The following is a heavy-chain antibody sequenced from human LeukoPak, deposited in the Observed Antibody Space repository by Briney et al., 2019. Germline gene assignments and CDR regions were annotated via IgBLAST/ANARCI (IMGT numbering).Heavy chain of an antibody. CDR3: ARAGDIAVAGISYYYYGMDV. CDR2: ISGSGSSA. Sequence: GGSLRLSCAASGLTFSNYAMTWLRQAPGKGLEWVSGISGSGSSANYADSVKGRFTISRDNSKNTLYLQMNSLRAEDTAVYYCARAGDIAVAGISYYYYGMDVWGQGTTVTVSS. CDR1: GLTFSNYA. J-gene: IGHJ6*02. D-gene: IGHD6-19*01. V-gene: IGHV3-23*01.